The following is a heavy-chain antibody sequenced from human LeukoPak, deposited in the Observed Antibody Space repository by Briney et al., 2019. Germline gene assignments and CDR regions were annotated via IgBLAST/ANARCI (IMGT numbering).Heavy chain of an antibody. J-gene: IGHJ3*02. CDR3: AREEDGYNSDAFDI. V-gene: IGHV4-61*02. CDR1: GGSISSGSYY. Sequence: SETLSLTCTVSGGSISSGSYYWSWVRQPAGKGLEWIGRIYTSGSTNYNPSLKSRVTISVDTSKNQFSLKLSSVTAADTAVYYCAREEDGYNSDAFDIWGQGTMVTVSS. D-gene: IGHD5-24*01. CDR2: IYTSGST.